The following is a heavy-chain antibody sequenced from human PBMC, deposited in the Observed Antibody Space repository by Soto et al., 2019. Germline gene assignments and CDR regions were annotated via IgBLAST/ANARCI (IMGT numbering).Heavy chain of an antibody. D-gene: IGHD2-2*01. Sequence: GGSLRLSCAASGFTFSNYAMSWVRQAPGKGLEWVSAISASGGSTYYADSVKGRFTISRDNSKNTLYLQMNSLRAEDTAVYYCAKSLGYCSSTRCYPNHDAFDIWGQGTMVNVSS. J-gene: IGHJ3*02. V-gene: IGHV3-23*01. CDR1: GFTFSNYA. CDR2: ISASGGST. CDR3: AKSLGYCSSTRCYPNHDAFDI.